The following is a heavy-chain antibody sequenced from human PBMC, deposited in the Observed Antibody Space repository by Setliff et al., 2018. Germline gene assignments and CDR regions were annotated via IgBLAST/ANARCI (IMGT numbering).Heavy chain of an antibody. Sequence: ASVKVSCKASGYTFTTYAMGWMRQAPGQRLEWMGWINTNTRNPSYAQGFTGRFVFSLDTSVSTAYLQISSLKPEDTAVYYCARASRFGTVKWRGDYYMDVWGKGTTVTVSS. D-gene: IGHD3-10*01. CDR3: ARASRFGTVKWRGDYYMDV. J-gene: IGHJ6*03. CDR1: GYTFTTYA. CDR2: INTNTRNP. V-gene: IGHV7-4-1*02.